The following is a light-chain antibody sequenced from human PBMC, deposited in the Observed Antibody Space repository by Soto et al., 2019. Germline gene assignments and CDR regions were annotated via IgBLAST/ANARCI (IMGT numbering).Light chain of an antibody. CDR1: QSVSSSY. CDR3: QQSSSSPIT. Sequence: EIVLTQSPGTLSLSPGERATLSCRASQSVSSSYLAWYQQKHGQAPRLIMSAASSRETGIPDRFSGSGSGTEFTLTISRLEAEDFAVYYCQQSSSSPITFGQGTRLEIK. CDR2: AAS. J-gene: IGKJ5*01. V-gene: IGKV3-20*01.